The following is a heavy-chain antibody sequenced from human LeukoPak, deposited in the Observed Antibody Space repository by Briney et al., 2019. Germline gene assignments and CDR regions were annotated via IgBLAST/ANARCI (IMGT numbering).Heavy chain of an antibody. Sequence: ASVKVSCKASGYTFTGYYMHWVRQAPGQGLEWMGWINPNSGGTNYAQKFQGRVTMTRDTSISTAYMELSRLRSDDTAVYYCARVRGYCSSTSCSPLNWFDPWGQGTLVTVSS. V-gene: IGHV1-2*02. CDR1: GYTFTGYY. D-gene: IGHD2-2*01. J-gene: IGHJ5*02. CDR3: ARVRGYCSSTSCSPLNWFDP. CDR2: INPNSGGT.